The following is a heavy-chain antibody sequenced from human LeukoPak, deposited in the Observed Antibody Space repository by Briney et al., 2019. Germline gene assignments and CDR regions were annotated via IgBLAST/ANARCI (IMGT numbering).Heavy chain of an antibody. D-gene: IGHD5-18*01. CDR1: GGSFSGYY. CDR3: ARDLGWIQLAVPDAFDI. J-gene: IGHJ3*02. Sequence: KPSETLSLTCAVYGGSFSGYYWSWIRQPPGKGLEWIGEINHSGSTNYNPSLKSRVTISVDTSKNQFSLKLSSVTAADTAVYYCARDLGWIQLAVPDAFDIWGQGTMVTVSS. CDR2: INHSGST. V-gene: IGHV4-34*01.